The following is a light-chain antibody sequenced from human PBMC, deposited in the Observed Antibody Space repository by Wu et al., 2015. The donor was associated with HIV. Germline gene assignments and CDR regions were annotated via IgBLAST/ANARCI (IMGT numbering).Light chain of an antibody. CDR2: GAS. J-gene: IGKJ2*03. CDR1: QSVNSGY. CDR3: QQYGSSPYG. V-gene: IGKV3-20*01. Sequence: EIVLTQSPGTPSLSPGERATLSCRASQSVNSGYLAWYQQKPGRAPRLLIYGASTRATGIPDRFRGSGSGTDFTLTISRLEPEDSAVFYSQQYGSSPYGFGQGTKLEIK.